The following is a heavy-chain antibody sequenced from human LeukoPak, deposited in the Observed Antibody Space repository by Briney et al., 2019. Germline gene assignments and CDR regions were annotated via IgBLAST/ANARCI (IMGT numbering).Heavy chain of an antibody. V-gene: IGHV3-7*01. D-gene: IGHD3-10*01. Sequence: QAGGSLRLSCAASGFTFSDYWMTWVRQAPGKGLEWVANIKQDGSERYYVDSVKGRFTISRDNALNSLFLQMDSLGAEDTAVYYCARDLDVRFVFIAYDACDVWGQGTVVTVSS. CDR2: IKQDGSER. J-gene: IGHJ3*01. CDR3: ARDLDVRFVFIAYDACDV. CDR1: GFTFSDYW.